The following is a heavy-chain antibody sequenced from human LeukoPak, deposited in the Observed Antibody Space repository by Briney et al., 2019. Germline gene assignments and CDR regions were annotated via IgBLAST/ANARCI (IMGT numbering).Heavy chain of an antibody. D-gene: IGHD6-19*01. CDR3: AKYVGSGWYPGVFDY. CDR1: GFTFSSYA. V-gene: IGHV3-23*01. Sequence: PGGSLRLSCAASGFTFSSYAMSWVRQAPGKGPEWVSTISGSGAGTYYADSVKGRFTISRDNSKNTLYLQMTSLRAEDTAVYYCAKYVGSGWYPGVFDYWGQGTLVTVSS. CDR2: ISGSGAGT. J-gene: IGHJ4*02.